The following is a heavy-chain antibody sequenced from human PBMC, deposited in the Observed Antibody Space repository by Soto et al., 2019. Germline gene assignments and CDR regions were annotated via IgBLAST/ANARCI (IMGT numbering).Heavy chain of an antibody. V-gene: IGHV3-23*01. D-gene: IGHD1-1*01. Sequence: EVQLLESGGGSVQPGGSLKLSCGVSGFNIPDYGVTWVRQPPGKGLEWVSGFTGGHGKTFYADSVRGRFTLSREDSRNMVYLHMDGLRVEDTAVYYCTRWNGFGDSWGQGTLVTVAS. CDR1: GFNIPDYG. CDR2: FTGGHGKT. J-gene: IGHJ4*02. CDR3: TRWNGFGDS.